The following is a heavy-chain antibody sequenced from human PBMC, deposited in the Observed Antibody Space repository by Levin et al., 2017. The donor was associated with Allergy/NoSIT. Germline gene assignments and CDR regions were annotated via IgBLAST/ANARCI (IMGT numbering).Heavy chain of an antibody. V-gene: IGHV3-9*01. CDR3: ARDTIGLRDAFDI. CDR2: ISWNSGSI. J-gene: IGHJ3*02. Sequence: PGGSLRLSCAASGFTFDDYAMHWVRQAPGKGLEWVSGISWNSGSIGYADSVKGRFTISRDNAKNSLYLQMNSLRTEDTALYYCARDTIGLRDAFDIWGQGTMVIVSS. CDR1: GFTFDDYA. D-gene: IGHD3-10*01.